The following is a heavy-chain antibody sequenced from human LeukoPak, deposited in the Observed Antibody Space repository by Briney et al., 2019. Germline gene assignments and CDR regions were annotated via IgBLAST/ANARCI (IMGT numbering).Heavy chain of an antibody. CDR1: GYTFTGYY. J-gene: IGHJ3*02. CDR2: INPSGGST. Sequence: ASVKVSCKASGYTFTGYYMHWVRQAPGQGLERMGIINPSGGSTSYAQKFQGRVTMTRDMSTSTVYMELSSLRSEDTAVYYCARGGGGGYYRGAFDIWGQGTMVTVSS. CDR3: ARGGGGGYYRGAFDI. D-gene: IGHD1-14*01. V-gene: IGHV1-46*01.